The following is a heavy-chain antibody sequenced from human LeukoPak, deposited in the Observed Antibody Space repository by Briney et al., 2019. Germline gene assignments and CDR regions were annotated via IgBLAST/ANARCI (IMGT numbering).Heavy chain of an antibody. CDR3: ARDRETGTTYYYYGMDV. V-gene: IGHV1-2*02. CDR1: GYTFTGFY. D-gene: IGHD1-1*01. J-gene: IGHJ6*02. CDR2: INPNSGGT. Sequence: ASVKVSFKASGYTFTGFYMHWVRQAPGQGLEWMGWINPNSGGTNYAQKFQGRVTMTRDTSISTAYMELSRLRSDDTAVYYCARDRETGTTYYYYGMDVWGQGTTVTVSS.